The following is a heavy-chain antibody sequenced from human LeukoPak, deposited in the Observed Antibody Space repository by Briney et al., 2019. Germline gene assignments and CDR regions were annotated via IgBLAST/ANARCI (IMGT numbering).Heavy chain of an antibody. J-gene: IGHJ4*02. D-gene: IGHD6-13*01. CDR3: ARDRSSSWYPADEGFDY. CDR2: ISGYNGNT. Sequence: ASVKVSCKASGYTFNTYGTSWVRQAPGQGLEWMGWISGYNGNTNYAQKLQGRVTMTTDTSTSTAYMELRSLRSDDTAVYYCARDRSSSWYPADEGFDYWGQGTLVTVSS. V-gene: IGHV1-18*01. CDR1: GYTFNTYG.